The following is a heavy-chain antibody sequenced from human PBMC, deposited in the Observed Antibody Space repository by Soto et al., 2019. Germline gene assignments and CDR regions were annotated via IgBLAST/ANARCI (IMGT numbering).Heavy chain of an antibody. V-gene: IGHV1-69*13. J-gene: IGHJ6*02. Sequence: SVKVSCKASGGTFSSYAISWVRQAPGQGLEWMGGIIPIFGTANYAQKFQGRVTITADESTSTAYMELSSLRSEDTAVYYCARGQYYYDSSGYYYPRYGMDVWGQGTTVTV. CDR1: GGTFSSYA. D-gene: IGHD3-22*01. CDR3: ARGQYYYDSSGYYYPRYGMDV. CDR2: IIPIFGTA.